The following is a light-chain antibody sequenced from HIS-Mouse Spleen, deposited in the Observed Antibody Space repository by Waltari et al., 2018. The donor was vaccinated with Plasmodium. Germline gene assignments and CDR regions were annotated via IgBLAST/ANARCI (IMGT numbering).Light chain of an antibody. CDR1: QRVSSY. J-gene: IGKJ4*01. Sequence: EIVLTQSPATLSLSPGERATLSCRASQRVSSYLAWYQQQPGQAPRLLSYDASNRATGIPARFSGRWSGTDFTLTISSLEPEDFAVYYCQQRSNWPSLTFGGGTKVEIK. CDR3: QQRSNWPSLT. V-gene: IGKV3-11*01. CDR2: DAS.